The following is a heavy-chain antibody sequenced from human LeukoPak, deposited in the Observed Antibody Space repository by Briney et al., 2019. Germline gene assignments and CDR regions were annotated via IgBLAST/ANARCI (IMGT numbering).Heavy chain of an antibody. V-gene: IGHV4-59*08. D-gene: IGHD6-19*01. J-gene: IGHJ6*02. Sequence: PSETLSLTCTVSGGSISSYYWNWVRQPPGEGLEWIGYIFYSGSTNYNPSLKSRVTISVDTSKNQFSLKLSSVTAADTAVYYCARLAVAAVYYYYGMDVWGQGTTVTVSS. CDR1: GGSISSYY. CDR3: ARLAVAAVYYYYGMDV. CDR2: IFYSGST.